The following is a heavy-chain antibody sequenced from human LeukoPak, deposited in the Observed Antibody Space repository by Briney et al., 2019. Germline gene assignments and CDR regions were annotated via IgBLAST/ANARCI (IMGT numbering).Heavy chain of an antibody. CDR1: GYTFTGYY. Sequence: ASVKVSCKASGYTFTGYYMHWVRQAPGQGLEWMGRINPNSGGTNYAQKFQGRVTMTRDTSISTAYVELSRLRPDDTAVYYCARSDYGSGSYSHWGQGTLVTVSS. D-gene: IGHD3-10*01. J-gene: IGHJ4*02. V-gene: IGHV1-2*06. CDR2: INPNSGGT. CDR3: ARSDYGSGSYSH.